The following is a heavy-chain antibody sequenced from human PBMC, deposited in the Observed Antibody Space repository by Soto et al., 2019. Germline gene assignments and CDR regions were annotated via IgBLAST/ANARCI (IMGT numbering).Heavy chain of an antibody. V-gene: IGHV4-34*01. D-gene: IGHD3-10*01. Sequence: QVQLQQWGAGLLKPSETLSLTCAVYGGSFSGYYWSWIRQPPGKGLEWIGEINHSGSTNYNPSLKCRVTISVDTSKNQFSLKLSSVTAADTAVYYCARGQKMYYYGSGSLFDYWGQGTLVTVSS. J-gene: IGHJ4*02. CDR3: ARGQKMYYYGSGSLFDY. CDR1: GGSFSGYY. CDR2: INHSGST.